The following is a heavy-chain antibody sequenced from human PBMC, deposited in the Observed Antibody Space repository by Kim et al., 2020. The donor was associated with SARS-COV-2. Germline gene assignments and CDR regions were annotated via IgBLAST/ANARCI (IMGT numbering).Heavy chain of an antibody. V-gene: IGHV1-8*01. CDR1: GYTFTSYD. CDR3: ARALEVTTGEYYYYGMDV. D-gene: IGHD4-17*01. CDR2: MNPNSGNT. Sequence: ASVKVSCKASGYTFTSYDINWVRQATGQGLEWMGWMNPNSGNTGYAQKFQGRVTMTRNTSISTAYMELSSLRSEDTAVYYCARALEVTTGEYYYYGMDVWGQGTTVTVSS. J-gene: IGHJ6*02.